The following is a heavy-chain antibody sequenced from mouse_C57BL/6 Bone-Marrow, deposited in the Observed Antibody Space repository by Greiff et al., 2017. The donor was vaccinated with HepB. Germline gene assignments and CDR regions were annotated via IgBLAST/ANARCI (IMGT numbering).Heavy chain of an antibody. D-gene: IGHD2-5*01. CDR1: GYAFSSSW. V-gene: IGHV1-82*01. CDR3: AREYSNFDY. J-gene: IGHJ2*01. CDR2: IYPGDGDT. Sequence: VKLQESGPELVKPGASVKISCKASGYAFSSSWMNWVKQRPGKGLEWIGRIYPGDGDTNYNGKFKGKATLTADKSSSTAYMQLSSLTSEDSAVYFCAREYSNFDYWGQGTTLTVSS.